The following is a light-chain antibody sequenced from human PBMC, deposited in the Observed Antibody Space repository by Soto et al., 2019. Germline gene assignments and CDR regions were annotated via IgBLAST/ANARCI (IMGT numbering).Light chain of an antibody. CDR2: DAS. Sequence: EIVMTQSPATLSVSPGERATLSCRASQSVSIFLAWYQQKPGQAPRLLIYDASNRATGIPARFSGSGSGTDFTLTISSLEPEDFAVYYCQQRSNWPWTFGQGTKVDIK. J-gene: IGKJ1*01. V-gene: IGKV3-11*01. CDR3: QQRSNWPWT. CDR1: QSVSIF.